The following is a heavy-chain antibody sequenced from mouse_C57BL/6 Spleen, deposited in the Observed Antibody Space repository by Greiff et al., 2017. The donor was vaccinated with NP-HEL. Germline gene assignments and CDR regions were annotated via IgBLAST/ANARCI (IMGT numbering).Heavy chain of an antibody. CDR3: ARHDGAYYSHDWFAY. Sequence: EVHLVESGGDLVKPGGSLKLSCAASGFTFSSYGMSWVRQTPDKRLEWVATISSGGSYTYYPDSVKGRFTISRDNAKNTLYLQMSSLKSEDTAMYYCARHDGAYYSHDWFAYWGQGTLVTVSA. CDR1: GFTFSSYG. V-gene: IGHV5-6*01. D-gene: IGHD2-12*01. J-gene: IGHJ3*01. CDR2: ISSGGSYT.